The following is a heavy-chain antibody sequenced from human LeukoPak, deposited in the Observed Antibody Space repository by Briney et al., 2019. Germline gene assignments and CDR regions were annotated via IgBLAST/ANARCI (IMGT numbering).Heavy chain of an antibody. D-gene: IGHD3-10*01. CDR1: GFTFSSYA. J-gene: IGHJ4*02. Sequence: PGGSLRLSCVASGFTFSSYAMGWVRQAPGKGLEWVSAISGSGVTTHYAGSVKGRFSISRDNSKNTLYLQMNSLRAEDTAVYYCAKDRVSYWGQGTLVTISS. V-gene: IGHV3-23*01. CDR2: ISGSGVTT. CDR3: AKDRVSY.